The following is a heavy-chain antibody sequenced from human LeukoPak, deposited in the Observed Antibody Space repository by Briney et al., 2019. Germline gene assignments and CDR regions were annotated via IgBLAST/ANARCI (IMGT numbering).Heavy chain of an antibody. Sequence: GGSLRLSCAASGFTFNAFGMNWVRQAPGKGLEWVSYIGTTSGAIYYADSMKGRFTISRDSAKNSLYLQMNSLRAEDTAVYYCARFRTWGDKAFDYWGQGTLVTVSS. CDR2: IGTTSGAI. J-gene: IGHJ4*02. V-gene: IGHV3-48*01. CDR1: GFTFNAFG. CDR3: ARFRTWGDKAFDY. D-gene: IGHD2-21*02.